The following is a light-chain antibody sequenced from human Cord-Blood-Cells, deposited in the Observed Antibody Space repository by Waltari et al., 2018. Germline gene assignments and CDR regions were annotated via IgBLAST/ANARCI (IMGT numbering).Light chain of an antibody. CDR3: AAWDDSLNGPV. J-gene: IGLJ2*01. V-gene: IGLV1-44*01. CDR2: SNN. CDR1: SSTIGSNT. Sequence: QSVLTQPPSASGTPGQRVTIPCSGSSSTIGSNTVHWYQQPPGTAPKLLIYSNNQRPSGVPDRFSGSKSGTSASLAISGLQSEDEADYYCAAWDDSLNGPVFGGGTKLTVL.